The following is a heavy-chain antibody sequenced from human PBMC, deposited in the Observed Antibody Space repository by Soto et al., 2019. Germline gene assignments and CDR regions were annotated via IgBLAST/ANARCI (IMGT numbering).Heavy chain of an antibody. J-gene: IGHJ4*02. CDR1: GGSFSGYY. D-gene: IGHD3-10*01. V-gene: IGHV4-34*01. CDR3: ARGGRGYYGSGSYRYYFDY. CDR2: INHSGST. Sequence: PSETLSLTCAVYGGSFSGYYWSWIRQPPGKGLEWIGEINHSGSTNYNPSLKSRVTISVDTSKNQFSLKLSSVTAADTAVYYCARGGRGYYGSGSYRYYFDYWGQGTLVTVSS.